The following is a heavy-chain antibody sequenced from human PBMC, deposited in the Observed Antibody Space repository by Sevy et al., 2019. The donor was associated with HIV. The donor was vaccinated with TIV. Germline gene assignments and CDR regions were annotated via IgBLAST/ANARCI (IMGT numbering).Heavy chain of an antibody. J-gene: IGHJ4*02. Sequence: GGSLRLSCAASGFSFSTSGMNWVRQAPGKGLEWVSYIGGTTSTIYFADSVKGRFTNSRDNARNSLYLQMNSLRDEDTAVYYCAVPKVTGTTTMFDYWGQGTLVTVSS. CDR2: IGGTTSTI. CDR3: AVPKVTGTTTMFDY. CDR1: GFSFSTSG. D-gene: IGHD1-7*01. V-gene: IGHV3-48*02.